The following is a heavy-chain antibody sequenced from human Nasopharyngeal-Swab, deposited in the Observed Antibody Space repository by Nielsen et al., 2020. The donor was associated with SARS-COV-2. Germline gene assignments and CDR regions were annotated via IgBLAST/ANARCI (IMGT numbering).Heavy chain of an antibody. CDR3: ARVFYGSVNSRWHFDF. J-gene: IGHJ2*01. D-gene: IGHD3-10*01. CDR1: GFTFSSYA. CDR2: IRNRVNGYST. Sequence: GESLKISCAASGFTFSSYAMSWVRQAPGKGLEWVGRIRNRVNGYSTEYAASVKGRFTISRDDSKNSLYLQTNSLKTEDTAVYYCARVFYGSVNSRWHFDFWGRGTLVTVSS. V-gene: IGHV3-72*01.